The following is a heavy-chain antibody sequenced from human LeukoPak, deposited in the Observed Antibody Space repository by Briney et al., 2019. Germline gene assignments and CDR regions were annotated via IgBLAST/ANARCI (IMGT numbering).Heavy chain of an antibody. CDR2: INWNGGST. CDR3: ARDVRPPENYYYDSSGYYPDAFDI. J-gene: IGHJ3*02. V-gene: IGHV3-20*04. Sequence: PGGSLRLSCAASGFTFDDYGMSWVRQAPGKGLEWVSGINWNGGSTGYADSVKGRFTISRNNAKNSLYLQMNSLRAEDTALYYCARDVRPPENYYYDSSGYYPDAFDIWGQGTMVTVSS. D-gene: IGHD3-22*01. CDR1: GFTFDDYG.